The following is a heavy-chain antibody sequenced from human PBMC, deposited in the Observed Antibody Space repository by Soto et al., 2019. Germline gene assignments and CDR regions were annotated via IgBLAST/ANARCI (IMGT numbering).Heavy chain of an antibody. CDR1: GGTFSSYA. CDR3: ARDASIPPYYYGMDV. Sequence: QVQLVQSGAEVKKPGSSVKVSCKASGGTFSSYAISWVRQAPGQGLEWMGGIIPIFGTANYAQKFQGRVTMTGDQSTSTANMELSSLRSEDTAVYYCARDASIPPYYYGMDVWGQGTTVTVSS. V-gene: IGHV1-69*12. J-gene: IGHJ6*02. CDR2: IIPIFGTA.